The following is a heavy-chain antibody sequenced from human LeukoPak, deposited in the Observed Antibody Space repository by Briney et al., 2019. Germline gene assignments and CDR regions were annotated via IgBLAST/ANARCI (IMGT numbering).Heavy chain of an antibody. CDR1: GFTFSSYA. D-gene: IGHD4-11*01. CDR3: ASPYSNYGIGAFDI. J-gene: IGHJ3*02. V-gene: IGHV3-30*04. Sequence: PGGSLRLSCAASGFTFSSYAMHWVRQAPGKGLEWVAVISYDGSNKYYADSVKGRFTISRDNSKNTLYLQMNSLRAEDKAVYYCASPYSNYGIGAFDIWGQGTMVTVSS. CDR2: ISYDGSNK.